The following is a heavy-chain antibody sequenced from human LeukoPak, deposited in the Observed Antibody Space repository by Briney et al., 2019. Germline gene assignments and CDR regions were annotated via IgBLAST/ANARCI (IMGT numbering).Heavy chain of an antibody. J-gene: IGHJ4*02. CDR2: INHSGST. V-gene: IGHV4-34*01. CDR1: GGSFSGYY. D-gene: IGHD6-19*01. CDR3: ARLRSREMYSSGPRYYFDY. Sequence: SETLSLTCAVYGGSFSGYYWSWIRQPPGKGLEWIGEINHSGSTNYNPSLKSRVTISVDTSKNQFSLKLSSVTAADTAVYYCARLRSREMYSSGPRYYFDYWGQGTLVTVSS.